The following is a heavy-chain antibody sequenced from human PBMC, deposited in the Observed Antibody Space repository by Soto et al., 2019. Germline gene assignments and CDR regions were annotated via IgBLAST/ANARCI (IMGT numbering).Heavy chain of an antibody. CDR3: ARDLVSLAGWFDS. D-gene: IGHD6-13*01. CDR2: IIPIFGTA. Sequence: QVQLVQSGAEVKKPGSSVKVSCKASGGTFSSYAISWVRQAPGQGLEWMGGIIPIFGTANYAQKFQGRVTSNADESTISRYLELTSVRSDDTAVYYCARDLVSLAGWFDSLGQGTLVTVSS. CDR1: GGTFSSYA. J-gene: IGHJ5*01. V-gene: IGHV1-69*01.